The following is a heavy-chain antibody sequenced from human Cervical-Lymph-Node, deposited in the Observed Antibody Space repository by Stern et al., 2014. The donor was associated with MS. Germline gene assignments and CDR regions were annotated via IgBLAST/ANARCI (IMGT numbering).Heavy chain of an antibody. CDR2: MNPSTGNT. J-gene: IGHJ5*02. CDR3: TKAYAWERTWFDP. D-gene: IGHD1-26*01. CDR1: GYSFSDYD. Sequence: VQLVQSGADVKKPGASVTVSCKASGYSFSDYDVNWVRQATGPGLGWMGWMNPSTGNTGYAQKFQGRGAMTRNTSISTAYMELSSLTSEDTAVYDCTKAYAWERTWFDPWGQGTLVTVSS. V-gene: IGHV1-8*02.